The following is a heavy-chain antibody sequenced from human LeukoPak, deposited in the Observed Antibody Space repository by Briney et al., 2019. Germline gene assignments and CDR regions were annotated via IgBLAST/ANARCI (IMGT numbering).Heavy chain of an antibody. Sequence: SETLSLTCTVSGGSISGSFWHWIRQPPGKGLEWMGYVFDSGTTAYNPSLKRRVTMSLDTSKSQFSLNLSSVTAADTAVYYCARDPDGYRFFDYWGRGSPVTVSS. CDR2: VFDSGTT. V-gene: IGHV4-59*01. D-gene: IGHD5-24*01. CDR3: ARDPDGYRFFDY. CDR1: GGSISGSF. J-gene: IGHJ4*02.